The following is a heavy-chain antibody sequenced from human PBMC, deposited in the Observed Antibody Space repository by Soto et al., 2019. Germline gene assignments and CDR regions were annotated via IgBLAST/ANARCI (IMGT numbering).Heavy chain of an antibody. CDR1: GYTFTGYY. D-gene: IGHD1-26*01. Sequence: AALQVSCKSSGYTFTGYYMHWVRQAPGQGLEWMGWINPNSGGTNYAQKFQGRVTMTRDTSISTAYMELSRLRSDDTAVYYCARGRVGATGLAYWGQGTLVTVSS. CDR2: INPNSGGT. V-gene: IGHV1-2*02. CDR3: ARGRVGATGLAY. J-gene: IGHJ4*02.